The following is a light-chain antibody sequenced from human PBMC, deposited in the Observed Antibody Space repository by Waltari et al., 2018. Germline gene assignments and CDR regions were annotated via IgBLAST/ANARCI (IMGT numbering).Light chain of an antibody. CDR3: SSYTSSSTVV. Sequence: QSALTQLPSASGSPGQSVTISCTGTSSDVGAYNYVSWYQQHPGKAPKLMVYEVSKRPPGVRDRFSGSKSGNTASLTVSGRQAEDEADYYCSSYTSSSTVVFGGGTKLTVL. V-gene: IGLV2-8*01. CDR1: SSDVGAYNY. J-gene: IGLJ2*01. CDR2: EVS.